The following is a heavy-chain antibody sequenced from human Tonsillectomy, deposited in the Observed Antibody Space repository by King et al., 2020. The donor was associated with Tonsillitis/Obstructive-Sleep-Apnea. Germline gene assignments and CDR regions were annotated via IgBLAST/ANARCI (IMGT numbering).Heavy chain of an antibody. CDR2: IYYRGST. CDR3: ARHIVVVTSTPYYFDY. D-gene: IGHD2-21*02. Sequence: PLQESGPGLVKPSETLSLTCTVSGGSISSRSYYWGWIRQPPGKGLEWIGSIYYRGSTYYNPSLKSRVTISVDTSKNQFSLKVSSVTAADTAVYYCARHIVVVTSTPYYFDYWGQGTLVTVSS. J-gene: IGHJ4*02. V-gene: IGHV4-39*07. CDR1: GGSISSRSYY.